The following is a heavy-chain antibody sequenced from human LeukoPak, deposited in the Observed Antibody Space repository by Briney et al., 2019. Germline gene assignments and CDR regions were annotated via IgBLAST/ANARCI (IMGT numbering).Heavy chain of an antibody. D-gene: IGHD5-12*01. CDR3: ARKLSGYAPFDC. Sequence: GGSLRLSCAASGFTFTNYPMIWVRQAPGRGLTWVSGISGSGGSTYYADSVKGRFTISRDNPRSTLYLQMSSLRAEDTAVYYRARKLSGYAPFDCWGQGTLVTVSS. CDR1: GFTFTNYP. J-gene: IGHJ4*02. V-gene: IGHV3-23*01. CDR2: ISGSGGST.